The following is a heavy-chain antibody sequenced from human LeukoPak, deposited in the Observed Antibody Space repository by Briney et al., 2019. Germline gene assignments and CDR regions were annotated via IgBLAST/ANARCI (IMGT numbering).Heavy chain of an antibody. J-gene: IGHJ5*02. D-gene: IGHD3-22*01. CDR1: GFTFSSYG. V-gene: IGHV3-30*03. CDR2: ISYDGSNK. CDR3: ARESYDSSGYYYRDNWFDP. Sequence: GGSLRLSCAASGFTFSSYGMHWVRQAPGKGLEWVAVISYDGSNKYYADSVKGRFTISRDNSKNTLYLQMNSLRAEDTAVYYCARESYDSSGYYYRDNWFDPWGQGTLVTVSS.